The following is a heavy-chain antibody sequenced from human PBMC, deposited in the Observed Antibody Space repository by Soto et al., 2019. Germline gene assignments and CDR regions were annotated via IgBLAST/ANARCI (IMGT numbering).Heavy chain of an antibody. D-gene: IGHD5-12*01. V-gene: IGHV3-64*01. J-gene: IGHJ4*02. CDR2: ISSNGGST. CDR1: GFTFSSYA. Sequence: PGGSLRLSCAASGFTFSSYAMHWVRQAPGKGLEYVSAISSNGGSTYYANSVKGRFTISRDNSKNTLYLQMGSLRAEDMAVYYCARDRLSMQYYFDYWGQGTLVTVSS. CDR3: ARDRLSMQYYFDY.